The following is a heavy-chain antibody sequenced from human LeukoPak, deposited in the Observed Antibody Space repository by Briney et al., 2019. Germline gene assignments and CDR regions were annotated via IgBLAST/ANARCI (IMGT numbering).Heavy chain of an antibody. Sequence: GGSLRLSCAASGFTFSNYGMHWVRQAPGKGLEWVSGISWNSGSIGYADSVKGRFTISRDNAKNSLYLQMNSLRAEDTALYYCAKAKYYYDSSGYYPYFDYWGQGTLVTVSS. CDR3: AKAKYYYDSSGYYPYFDY. CDR1: GFTFSNYG. D-gene: IGHD3-22*01. J-gene: IGHJ4*02. CDR2: ISWNSGSI. V-gene: IGHV3-9*01.